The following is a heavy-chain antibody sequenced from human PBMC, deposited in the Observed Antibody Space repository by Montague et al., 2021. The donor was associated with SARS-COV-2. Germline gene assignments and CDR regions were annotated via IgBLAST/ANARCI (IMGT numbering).Heavy chain of an antibody. CDR2: INHSGST. J-gene: IGHJ4*02. Sequence: SETLSLTCAVYGGSFSGYYWSWIRQPPGKGLERIGEINHSGSTNYNPSLKSRVTISVDTSKNQFTLKLSSVTAADTAVYYCARGSTVTHYWGQGTLVTVSS. V-gene: IGHV4-34*01. CDR1: GGSFSGYY. CDR3: ARGSTVTHY. D-gene: IGHD4-17*01.